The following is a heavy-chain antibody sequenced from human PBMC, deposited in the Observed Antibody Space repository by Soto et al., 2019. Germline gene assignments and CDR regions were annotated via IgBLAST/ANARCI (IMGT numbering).Heavy chain of an antibody. J-gene: IGHJ4*02. D-gene: IGHD2-2*01. CDR1: GGTFGSYA. V-gene: IGHV1-69*01. CDR2: IIPVSGAA. CDR3: ATDLGCRSTSCTLDY. Sequence: QVQLVQSGAEVKKPGSSVKVSCKASGGTFGSYAFSWVRQAPGQGLDWMGGIIPVSGAAHYAQKFQGRVTITADESTSTAYMELSSLSSQDTAVYYCATDLGCRSTSCTLDYWGQGTRVIVS.